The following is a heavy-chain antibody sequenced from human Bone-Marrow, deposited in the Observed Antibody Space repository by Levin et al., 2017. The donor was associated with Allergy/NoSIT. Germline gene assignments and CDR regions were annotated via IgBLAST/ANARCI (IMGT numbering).Heavy chain of an antibody. D-gene: IGHD5-18*01. CDR2: INSDGSST. CDR1: GFTFSSYW. V-gene: IGHV3-74*01. J-gene: IGHJ6*02. CDR3: ARDVDTAMVIYYYYGMDV. Sequence: LSLTCAASGFTFSSYWMHWVRQAPGKGLVWVSRINSDGSSTSYADSVKGRFTISRDNAKNTLYLQMNSLRAEDTAVYYCARDVDTAMVIYYYYGMDVWGQGTTVTVSS.